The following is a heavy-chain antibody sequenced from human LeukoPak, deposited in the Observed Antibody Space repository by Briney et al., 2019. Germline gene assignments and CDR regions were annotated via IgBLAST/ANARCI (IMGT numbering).Heavy chain of an antibody. D-gene: IGHD3-9*01. Sequence: PGGSLRLSCAASGFTFSSYAMHWVRQAPGKGLEYVSAISSNGGSTYYANSVKGRFTISRDNSKNTLYLQMGSLRAEDMAVYYCARGFFDWLLSHRFPIDYYFDYWGQGTLVTVSS. V-gene: IGHV3-64*01. J-gene: IGHJ4*02. CDR1: GFTFSSYA. CDR2: ISSNGGST. CDR3: ARGFFDWLLSHRFPIDYYFDY.